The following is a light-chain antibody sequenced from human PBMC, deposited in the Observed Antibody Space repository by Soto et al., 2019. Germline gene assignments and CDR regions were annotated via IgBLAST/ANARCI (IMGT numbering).Light chain of an antibody. CDR1: QGISSY. V-gene: IGKV1-9*01. CDR3: QQYENLPT. J-gene: IGKJ5*01. CDR2: AAS. Sequence: DIQMTQSPSTLSASVGDRVTITCRANQGISSYLAWYQQTPGKAPKLLIYAASSLQSGVPSRFSGSGYGTDFTLTISRLQPEDIATYYCQQYENLPTFGQGTRLEIK.